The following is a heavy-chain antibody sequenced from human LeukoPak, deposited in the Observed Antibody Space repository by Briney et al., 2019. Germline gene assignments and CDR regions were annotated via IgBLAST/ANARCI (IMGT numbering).Heavy chain of an antibody. J-gene: IGHJ4*02. D-gene: IGHD3-22*01. Sequence: PSETLSLTSTVPGGSISSYYWSWIRQPAGKGLEWIGRIHTSGSTNYNPPLKSRVTMSGDTSKNQFSLKLSSVTAADTAVYYCARDRYYYDSSGYPFDYWGQGTLVTVSS. CDR1: GGSISSYY. CDR2: IHTSGST. CDR3: ARDRYYYDSSGYPFDY. V-gene: IGHV4-4*07.